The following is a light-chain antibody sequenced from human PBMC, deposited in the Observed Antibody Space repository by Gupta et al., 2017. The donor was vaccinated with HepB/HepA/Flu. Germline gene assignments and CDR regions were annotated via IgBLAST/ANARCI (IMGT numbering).Light chain of an antibody. CDR2: DVN. Sequence: QPALTQPRSVSGSPGQSVTISCRGTSSDVGRYNYVSWYQHRPGKGPKLIIYDVNKWPSGVPGRFSGSKSGNTASLTISGLQAEDEAVYYCCSYAGSKIFVVFGEGTKLTVL. CDR1: SSDVGRYNY. CDR3: CSYAGSKIFVV. J-gene: IGLJ2*01. V-gene: IGLV2-11*01.